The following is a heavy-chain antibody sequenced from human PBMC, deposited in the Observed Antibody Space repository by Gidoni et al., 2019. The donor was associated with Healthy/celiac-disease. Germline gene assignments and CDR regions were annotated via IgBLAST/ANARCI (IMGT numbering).Heavy chain of an antibody. V-gene: IGHV4-34*01. Sequence: QVQLQQWGAGLLKPSETLSLTCAVYGGSFSGYYWSWIRQPPGKGLEWIGEINHSGSTNYNPSLKSRVTISVDTSKNQFSLKLSSVTAADTAVYYCARGKRGIIVGATLDYWGQGTLVTVSS. CDR2: INHSGST. D-gene: IGHD1-26*01. CDR3: ARGKRGIIVGATLDY. J-gene: IGHJ4*02. CDR1: GGSFSGYY.